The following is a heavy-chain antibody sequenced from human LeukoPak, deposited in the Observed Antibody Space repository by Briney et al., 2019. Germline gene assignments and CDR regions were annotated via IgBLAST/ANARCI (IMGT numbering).Heavy chain of an antibody. D-gene: IGHD6-19*01. Sequence: ASVKVSCKASGGTFSGYAISWVRQAPGQGLEWMGRIIPILGIANYAQKFQGRVTITADKSTSTAYMELSSLRSEDTAVYYCARDPISSGWYDVAYFDYWGQGTLVTVSS. CDR1: GGTFSGYA. J-gene: IGHJ4*02. V-gene: IGHV1-69*04. CDR2: IIPILGIA. CDR3: ARDPISSGWYDVAYFDY.